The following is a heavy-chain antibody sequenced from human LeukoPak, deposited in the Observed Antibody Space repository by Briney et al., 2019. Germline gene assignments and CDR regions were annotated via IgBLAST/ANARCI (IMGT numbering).Heavy chain of an antibody. CDR3: ARGPRFTIFGSAHDPDFDY. Sequence: GASVKVSCKASGYTFTSYYMHWVRQAPGQGLEWMGIINPSGGSTSYAQKFQGRVTMTRDMSTSTVYMELSSLRCDDTAVYYCARGPRFTIFGSAHDPDFDYWGQGTLVTVSS. CDR2: INPSGGST. J-gene: IGHJ4*02. CDR1: GYTFTSYY. D-gene: IGHD3-3*01. V-gene: IGHV1-46*01.